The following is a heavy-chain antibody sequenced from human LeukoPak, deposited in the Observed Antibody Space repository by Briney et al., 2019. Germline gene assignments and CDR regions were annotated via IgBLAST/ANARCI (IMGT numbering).Heavy chain of an antibody. CDR3: ARFPQLLSVGDY. CDR1: GYTFTSYY. Sequence: EASVKVSCKASGYTFTSYYMHWVRQAPGQGLEWMGIINPSRGSTSYAQKFQGRVTMTRDTSTSTGYMELRGLRSEDTALYYCARFPQLLSVGDYWGQGTLVTVSS. V-gene: IGHV1-46*01. D-gene: IGHD2-2*01. J-gene: IGHJ4*02. CDR2: INPSRGST.